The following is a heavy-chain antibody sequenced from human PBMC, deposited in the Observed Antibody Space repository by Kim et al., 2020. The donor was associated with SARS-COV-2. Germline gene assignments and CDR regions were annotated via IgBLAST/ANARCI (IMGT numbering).Heavy chain of an antibody. CDR3: ARQVCGGDCYSWEYYYGMDV. CDR1: GYTFTSYG. CDR2: ISAYNGNT. Sequence: ASVKVSCKASGYTFTSYGISWVRQAPGQGLEWMGWISAYNGNTNYAQKLQGRFTMTTDTSTSTAYMELRSLRSDDTAVYYCARQVCGGDCYSWEYYYGMDVWGQGTTVTVSS. D-gene: IGHD2-21*02. V-gene: IGHV1-18*04. J-gene: IGHJ6*02.